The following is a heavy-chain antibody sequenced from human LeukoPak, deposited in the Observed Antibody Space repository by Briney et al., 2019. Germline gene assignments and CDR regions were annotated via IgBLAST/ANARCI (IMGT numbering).Heavy chain of an antibody. Sequence: PSETLSLTCAVSGCSISSGYYWGWIRPPPGKGLEWIGSIYHSGSTYYNPSLKSRVTISVDTSKNQFSLKLSSVTAADTAVYYCARQDIVVVPAALDYWGQGTLLTVSS. V-gene: IGHV4-38-2*01. CDR1: GCSISSGYY. CDR2: IYHSGST. D-gene: IGHD2-2*01. CDR3: ARQDIVVVPAALDY. J-gene: IGHJ4*02.